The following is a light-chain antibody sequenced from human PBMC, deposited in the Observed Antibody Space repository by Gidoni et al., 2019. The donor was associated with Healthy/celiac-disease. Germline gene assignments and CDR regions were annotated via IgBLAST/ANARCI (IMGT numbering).Light chain of an antibody. CDR1: QSVSSN. CDR2: GAS. Sequence: EIVMTHSPATLSVSPGERATLSCRASQSVSSNLAWYQQKPGQAPSLLIYGASTRATGIPARFSGSGSGTEFTLTISSLQSEDFAVYYCQQYNNWQGTFXXXTKXEIK. J-gene: IGKJ1*01. CDR3: QQYNNWQGT. V-gene: IGKV3-15*01.